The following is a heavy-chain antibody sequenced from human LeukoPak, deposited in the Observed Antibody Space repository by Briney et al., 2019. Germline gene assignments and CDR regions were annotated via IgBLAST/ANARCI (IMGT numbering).Heavy chain of an antibody. Sequence: ASVKVSCKASGYTFTSYYMHWVRQAPGQGLEWMGIINPSGGGTSYAQKFQGRVTMTRDTSTSTVYMELSSLRSEDTAVYYCARDRYSGYDYPYGMDVWGQGTTVTVSS. CDR3: ARDRYSGYDYPYGMDV. V-gene: IGHV1-46*01. J-gene: IGHJ6*02. CDR2: INPSGGGT. D-gene: IGHD5-12*01. CDR1: GYTFTSYY.